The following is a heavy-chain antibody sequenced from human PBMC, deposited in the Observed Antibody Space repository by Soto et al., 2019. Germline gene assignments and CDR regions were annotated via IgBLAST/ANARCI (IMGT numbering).Heavy chain of an antibody. Sequence: EVQLVESGGGLVQPGGSLRLSCAASGFTFSSYSMNWVRQAPGKWLEWVSYISSSSSTIYYADSVKGRFTISRDNAKNSLYLQMHSLRDEDTAVYYCARDLELRYFDWLPDKRGVFEYWGQGTLVTVSS. CDR1: GFTFSSYS. V-gene: IGHV3-48*02. D-gene: IGHD3-9*01. CDR3: ARDLELRYFDWLPDKRGVFEY. J-gene: IGHJ4*02. CDR2: ISSSSSTI.